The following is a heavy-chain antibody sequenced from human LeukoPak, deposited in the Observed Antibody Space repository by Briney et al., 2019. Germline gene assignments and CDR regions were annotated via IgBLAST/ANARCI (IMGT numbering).Heavy chain of an antibody. D-gene: IGHD3-22*01. Sequence: SETLSLTCAVYGGSFSGYYWSWIRQPPGKGLEWIGEINHSGSTNYNPSLKSRVTISVDTSKNEFSLKLNSVTAADTAVYYCARKAPYHSDSSGPLGTYYFDYWGQGTRVTVSS. J-gene: IGHJ4*02. CDR1: GGSFSGYY. V-gene: IGHV4-34*01. CDR2: INHSGST. CDR3: ARKAPYHSDSSGPLGTYYFDY.